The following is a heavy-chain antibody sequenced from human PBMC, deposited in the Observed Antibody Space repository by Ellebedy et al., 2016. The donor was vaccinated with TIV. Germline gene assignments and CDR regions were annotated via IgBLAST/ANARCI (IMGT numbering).Heavy chain of an antibody. Sequence: GGSLRLSCAASGFTFSDYYMSWIRQAPGRGLEWVSYISSSGSTIYYADSVKGRFTISRVNAKNSLYLQMNSLRDEDTAVYYCARSVQWYFDLWGRGTQVTVSS. CDR2: ISSSGSTI. V-gene: IGHV3-11*04. J-gene: IGHJ2*01. CDR1: GFTFSDYY. CDR3: ARSVQWYFDL.